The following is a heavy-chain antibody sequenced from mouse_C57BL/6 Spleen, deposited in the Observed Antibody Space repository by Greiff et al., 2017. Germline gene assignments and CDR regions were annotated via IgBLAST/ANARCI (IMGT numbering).Heavy chain of an antibody. CDR3: ASGDDGYLFDY. J-gene: IGHJ2*01. CDR1: GYTFTSYW. CDR2: IHPNSGST. D-gene: IGHD2-3*01. Sequence: VQLQQPGAELVKPGASVKLSCKASGYTFTSYWMHWVKQRPGQGLEWIGMIHPNSGSTNYNEKFKSKATLTVDKSSSTAYMQLSSLTAEDSAVYCSASGDDGYLFDYWGQGTTLTVSS. V-gene: IGHV1-64*01.